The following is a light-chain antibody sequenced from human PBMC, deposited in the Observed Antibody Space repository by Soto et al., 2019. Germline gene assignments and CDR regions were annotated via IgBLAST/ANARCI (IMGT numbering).Light chain of an antibody. V-gene: IGKV3-15*01. CDR2: GSF. CDR3: QHYNYWPYT. J-gene: IGKJ2*01. Sequence: EIVMTQSPVTLSASPGESATLSCRASQSVDNNVAWYQQKPGQAPRLLIVGSFARATGIPARFSGSGSGSEFTLTISGLQSEDFAVYYCQHYNYWPYTFGQGTKVDIK. CDR1: QSVDNN.